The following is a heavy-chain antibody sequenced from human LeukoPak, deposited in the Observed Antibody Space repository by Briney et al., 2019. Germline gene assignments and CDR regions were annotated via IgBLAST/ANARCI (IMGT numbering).Heavy chain of an antibody. D-gene: IGHD1-14*01. CDR2: VSYDGSKK. Sequence: GGSLRLSCAASGFTFSNYAMHWVRQAPGKGLEWVAAVSYDGSKKYYADSVKGRFSISRDNSKNTLFLQMDSLRAEDTAVYYCASNRGSDYWAREPWSPSPQ. J-gene: IGHJ4*02. CDR1: GFTFSNYA. CDR3: ASNRGSDY. V-gene: IGHV3-30*01.